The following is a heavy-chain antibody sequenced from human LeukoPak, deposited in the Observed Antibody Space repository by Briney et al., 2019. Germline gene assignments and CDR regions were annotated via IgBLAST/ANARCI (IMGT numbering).Heavy chain of an antibody. CDR3: ARVTADGSGSYPLYYWYFDL. Sequence: ASVKVSCKASGGTFSSYAISWVRQAPGQGLEWMGGIIPIFGTANYAQKFQGRVTITADESTSTAYMELSSQRSEDTAVYYCARVTADGSGSYPLYYWYFDLWGRGTLVTVSS. V-gene: IGHV1-69*01. J-gene: IGHJ2*01. CDR2: IIPIFGTA. CDR1: GGTFSSYA. D-gene: IGHD3-10*01.